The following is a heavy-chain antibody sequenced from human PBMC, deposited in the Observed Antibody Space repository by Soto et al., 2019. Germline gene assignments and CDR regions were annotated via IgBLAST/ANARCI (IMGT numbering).Heavy chain of an antibody. Sequence: SLTCTVSGDSIIRSGTYYWGWIRQPPGKGLEWIGSVYYSGITYYNPSLKSRVTISVDTSNNQFSLKLNSVTAADTAVYYCARGITGTMMRPNCFDPWGQGTPVTVSS. CDR3: ARGITGTMMRPNCFDP. V-gene: IGHV4-39*01. CDR2: VYYSGIT. CDR1: GDSIIRSGTYY. J-gene: IGHJ5*02. D-gene: IGHD1-7*01.